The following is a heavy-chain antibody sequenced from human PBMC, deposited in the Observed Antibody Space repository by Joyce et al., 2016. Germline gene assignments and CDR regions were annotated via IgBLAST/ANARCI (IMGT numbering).Heavy chain of an antibody. J-gene: IGHJ1*01. V-gene: IGHV1-69*01. D-gene: IGHD4-23*01. CDR3: ARAFTENHGLYYGGYFQY. CDR1: GNTFSTYA. CDR2: IIPKFSPA. Sequence: QVQLVQSGAEVKKPGSSVRISCKASGNTFSTYAISWLRQAPGQGLEWMGGIIPKFSPADYAQKCQVRVTITADDSTSTAYMELTSLTSEDTAMYFCARAFTENHGLYYGGYFQYWGQGTLIIISS.